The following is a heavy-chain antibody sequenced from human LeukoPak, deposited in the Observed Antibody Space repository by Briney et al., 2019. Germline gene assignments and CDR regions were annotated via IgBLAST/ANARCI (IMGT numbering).Heavy chain of an antibody. D-gene: IGHD3-9*01. J-gene: IGHJ4*02. CDR1: GGSISSSSYY. Sequence: TSETLSLTCTVSGGSISSSSYYWGWIRQPPGKGLEWIGYIYHSGSTYYNPSLKSRVTISVDRSKNQFSLKLSSVTAADTAVYYCARDPYDILTGNYFDYWGQGTLVTVSS. V-gene: IGHV4-39*07. CDR2: IYHSGST. CDR3: ARDPYDILTGNYFDY.